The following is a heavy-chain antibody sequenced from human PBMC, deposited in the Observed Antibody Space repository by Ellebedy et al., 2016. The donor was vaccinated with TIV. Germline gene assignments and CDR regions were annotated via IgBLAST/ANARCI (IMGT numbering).Heavy chain of an antibody. Sequence: MPSETLSLTCTVSGGSISSYSWSWIRQPPGKGLEWIGYISYTGNTNYNPSLKSRVTVSVDKSKNQFSLKVNSVTAADTAVYYCARHRRYNYGYFAVPREYYFDFWGQGTLVTVSS. CDR2: ISYTGNT. V-gene: IGHV4-59*01. D-gene: IGHD5-18*01. CDR1: GGSISSYS. J-gene: IGHJ4*02. CDR3: ARHRRYNYGYFAVPREYYFDF.